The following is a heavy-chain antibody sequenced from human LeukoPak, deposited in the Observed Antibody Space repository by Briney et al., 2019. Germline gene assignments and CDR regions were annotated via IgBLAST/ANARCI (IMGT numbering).Heavy chain of an antibody. Sequence: PSETLSLTCTVSGGSISSYYWSWIRQPPGKGLEWIGYIYYSGSTNYNPSLKSRVTMSVDTSKNQFSLKLSSVTAADTAVYYCARDIVVVPAAIDYYYGMDVWGQGTTVTVSS. CDR2: IYYSGST. D-gene: IGHD2-2*01. J-gene: IGHJ6*02. CDR1: GGSISSYY. CDR3: ARDIVVVPAAIDYYYGMDV. V-gene: IGHV4-59*12.